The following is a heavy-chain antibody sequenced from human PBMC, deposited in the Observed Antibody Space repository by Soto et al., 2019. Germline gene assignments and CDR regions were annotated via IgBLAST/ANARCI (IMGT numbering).Heavy chain of an antibody. V-gene: IGHV1-18*01. CDR3: ARVVPGAEAWFCP. CDR1: GYTFSNYG. D-gene: IGHD2-2*01. Sequence: QVQLVQSGGEVKRPGASVKVSCKTSGYTFSNYGITWVRQAPGQPLEWLGWISLYSDGTNYAQKFQGRVSMTTDTSTTTAYMELRSRRSDDTAVYYCARVVPGAEAWFCPWGQGTLVTVSS. J-gene: IGHJ5*02. CDR2: ISLYSDGT.